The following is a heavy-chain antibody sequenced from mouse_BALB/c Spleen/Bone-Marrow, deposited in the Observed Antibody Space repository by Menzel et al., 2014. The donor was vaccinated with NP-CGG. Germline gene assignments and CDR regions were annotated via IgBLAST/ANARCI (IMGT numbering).Heavy chain of an antibody. CDR1: GLNIKDTY. CDR2: IDPANGNT. Sequence: EVKLLESGAELVKPGASVKLSCTASGLNIKDTYMHWVKQRPEQGLEWIGRIDPANGNTKYDPKFQGKATITADTSSNTAYLQLSSLTSGDTAVYYCARYDYGVYFDYWGQGTTLTVSS. D-gene: IGHD2-4*01. J-gene: IGHJ2*01. CDR3: ARYDYGVYFDY. V-gene: IGHV14-3*02.